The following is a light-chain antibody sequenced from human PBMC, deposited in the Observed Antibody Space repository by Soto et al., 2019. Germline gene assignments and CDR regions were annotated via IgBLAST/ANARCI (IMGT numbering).Light chain of an antibody. Sequence: EIVLTQSPGTLSLSPGERATLSCRASQSVSSSYFAWYQQKPGQAPRLLIYAAPSRATDIPDRFSGSGSGTDFTLTISRLEPEDFAVYYCQQYGRSPRTFGQGTKVDIK. V-gene: IGKV3-20*01. J-gene: IGKJ1*01. CDR1: QSVSSSY. CDR2: AAP. CDR3: QQYGRSPRT.